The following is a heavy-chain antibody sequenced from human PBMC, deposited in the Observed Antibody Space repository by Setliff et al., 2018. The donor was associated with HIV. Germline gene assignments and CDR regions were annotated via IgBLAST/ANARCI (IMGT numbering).Heavy chain of an antibody. V-gene: IGHV1-8*01. CDR1: GHTFTNVD. J-gene: IGHJ4*02. D-gene: IGHD6-19*01. CDR3: ARVPLSGWLYFDY. Sequence: ASVKVSCKASGHTFTNVDIHWLRRATGQGLEWMGWMNPNTGVSGYALKFQARVTMTTDTSTSTAYMELGSLRSDDTAVYYCARVPLSGWLYFDYWGQGTLVTVSS. CDR2: MNPNTGVS.